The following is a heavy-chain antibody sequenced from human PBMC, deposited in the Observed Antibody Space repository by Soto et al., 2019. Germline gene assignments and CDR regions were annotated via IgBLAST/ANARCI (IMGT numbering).Heavy chain of an antibody. CDR2: ISSDGSDK. Sequence: QVQLVESGGGVVQPGRSLRLSCAASGFTFSSYGMHWVRQAPGKGLEWVAVISSDGSDKYYADSVKGRFTISRDNSKNTLYVQLNRMRAEDTALYYCARDRLYGVGLIDVWGQGTTVTVSS. CDR3: ARDRLYGVGLIDV. J-gene: IGHJ6*02. V-gene: IGHV3-30-3*01. CDR1: GFTFSSYG. D-gene: IGHD2-8*01.